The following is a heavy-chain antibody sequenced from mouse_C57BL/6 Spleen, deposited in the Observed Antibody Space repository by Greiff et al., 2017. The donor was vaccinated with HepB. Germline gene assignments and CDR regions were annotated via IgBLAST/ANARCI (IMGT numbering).Heavy chain of an antibody. Sequence: VKLVESGAELAKPGASVKLSCKASGYTFTSYWMHWVKQRPGQGLEWIGYINPSSGYTKYNQKFKDKATLTADKSSSTAYMQLSSLTYEDSAVYYCARTTTVVRGYFDVWGTGTTVTVSS. CDR2: INPSSGYT. CDR1: GYTFTSYW. V-gene: IGHV1-7*01. D-gene: IGHD1-1*01. J-gene: IGHJ1*03. CDR3: ARTTTVVRGYFDV.